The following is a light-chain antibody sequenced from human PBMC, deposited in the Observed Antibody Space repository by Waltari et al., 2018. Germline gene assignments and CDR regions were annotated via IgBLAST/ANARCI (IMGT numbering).Light chain of an antibody. Sequence: DFVMTQSPDSLTVSLGERATINCKSSQSVLYTPNNKNYLAWYQQKPGQPPKLLIYLASTREPGVPDRFSGSGSGTDFTLTISSLQAEDVALYYCQQILSIPFTFGPGTTVDI. CDR2: LAS. V-gene: IGKV4-1*01. J-gene: IGKJ3*01. CDR1: QSVLYTPNNKNY. CDR3: QQILSIPFT.